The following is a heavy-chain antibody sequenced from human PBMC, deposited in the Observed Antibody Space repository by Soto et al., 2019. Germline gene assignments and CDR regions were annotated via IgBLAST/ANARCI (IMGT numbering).Heavy chain of an antibody. J-gene: IGHJ3*01. Sequence: SETLSLTCAVPEYAITSHSYRWGWFRKYPGRYMQWFGTMHHTGTTSYNPCLKSRASIAIDASKNQMFLKLISVSPADTAVHYCTRVVCDRRNTYFVAFDAGEHGTKVTV. V-gene: IGHV4-39*01. D-gene: IGHD3-9*01. CDR2: MHHTGTT. CDR3: TRVVCDRRNTYFVAFDA. CDR1: EYAITSHSYR.